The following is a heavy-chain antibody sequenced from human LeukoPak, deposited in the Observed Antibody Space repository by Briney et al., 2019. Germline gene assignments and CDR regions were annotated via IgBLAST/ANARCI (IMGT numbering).Heavy chain of an antibody. J-gene: IGHJ6*02. Sequence: GGSLRLSCAASGFTFSTYAMHWVRQAPGKGLEWVAVISYDGGNQKYADSVKGRLTISRDNSKNTLYLQMSSLRAEDTAVYFCAINRNTDLVYYYFGMDVWGHGTTVTVSS. CDR3: AINRNTDLVYYYFGMDV. CDR1: GFTFSTYA. V-gene: IGHV3-30*04. D-gene: IGHD1-14*01. CDR2: ISYDGGNQ.